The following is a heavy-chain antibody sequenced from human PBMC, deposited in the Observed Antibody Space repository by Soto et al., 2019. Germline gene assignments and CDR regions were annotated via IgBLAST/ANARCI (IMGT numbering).Heavy chain of an antibody. J-gene: IGHJ6*02. V-gene: IGHV4-59*01. CDR1: GGSISSYY. D-gene: IGHD5-18*01. CDR2: IYYSGST. Sequence: PSETLSLTCTVSGGSISSYYWSWSRQPPGKGLEWIGYIYYSGSTNYNPSLKSRVTISIDSSKNPFLLKLSYVTAAQAAVYYCARGVGVNSLVTNSKYYRMDVWCQGNMVTVSS. CDR3: ARGVGVNSLVTNSKYYRMDV.